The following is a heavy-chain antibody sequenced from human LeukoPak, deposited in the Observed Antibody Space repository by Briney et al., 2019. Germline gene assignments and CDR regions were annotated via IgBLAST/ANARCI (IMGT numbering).Heavy chain of an antibody. J-gene: IGHJ6*02. D-gene: IGHD3-22*01. CDR2: IYSGGST. CDR3: ARGRGGITMIVSMDV. Sequence: GGSLRLSCAASGFTVSSNYMSWVRQAPGKGLEWVSVIYSGGSTYYADSVKGRFTISRDNAKNSLYLQMNSLRAEDTAVYYCARGRGGITMIVSMDVWGQGTTVTVSS. V-gene: IGHV3-53*01. CDR1: GFTVSSNY.